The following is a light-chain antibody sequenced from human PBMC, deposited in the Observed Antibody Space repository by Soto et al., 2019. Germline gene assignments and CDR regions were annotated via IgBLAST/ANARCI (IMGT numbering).Light chain of an antibody. CDR1: QGISTY. J-gene: IGKJ1*01. Sequence: DIQMTQSPSSLSESAGDRVTITCRASQGISTYLNWYQQKPGKAPKLLIYAASSLQRGVPSRFSGSGSETDFTLTISSLQPEDFATYSCQQSYSTTWMFGQGTKVDI. V-gene: IGKV1-39*01. CDR2: AAS. CDR3: QQSYSTTWM.